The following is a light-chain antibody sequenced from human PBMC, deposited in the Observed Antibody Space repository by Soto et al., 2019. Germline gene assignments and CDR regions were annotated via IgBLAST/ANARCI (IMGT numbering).Light chain of an antibody. J-gene: IGLJ2*01. V-gene: IGLV1-44*01. CDR3: AAWDDSLNGVV. CDR2: SSN. Sequence: QSVLTQPPSASGTPGQRVTISCSGSSSNIGRNSVNWYQQLPGTAPKLLIYSSNQRPSGVPDQFSGSKSGTSASLAISGLQSEDEADYYCAAWDDSLNGVVFGGGTKLTVL. CDR1: SSNIGRNS.